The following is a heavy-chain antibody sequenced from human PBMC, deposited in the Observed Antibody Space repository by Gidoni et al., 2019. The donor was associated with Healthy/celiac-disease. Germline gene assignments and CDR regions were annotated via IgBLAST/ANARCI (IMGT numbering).Heavy chain of an antibody. Sequence: APLQESGPGLGKPSETLPPTCTAPAGPIRSYYWSWIRQPPAKGLEWVWYIYSSRSTNYNPTLESRVTISVDTSKNQFSLKLSSVTAADTAVYYYARDLRYYYDSSGYYLQRFDPWGQGTLVTVSS. CDR2: IYSSRST. CDR1: AGPIRSYY. CDR3: ARDLRYYYDSSGYYLQRFDP. D-gene: IGHD3-22*01. J-gene: IGHJ5*02. V-gene: IGHV4-59*01.